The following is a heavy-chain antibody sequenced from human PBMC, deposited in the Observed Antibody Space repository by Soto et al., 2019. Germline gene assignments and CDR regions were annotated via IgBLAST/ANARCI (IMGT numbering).Heavy chain of an antibody. J-gene: IGHJ4*02. CDR2: IKYDGSEK. Sequence: EVQLVESGGGLVQPGGSLRLSCAASGFTFSTYWMNWVRQAPGKGLEWVANIKYDGSEKYSVDSVKGRLTISSHNAKNSLFLQLNSLRAEDAAVYYCARATAMVTVDYWGQGTLVTVSS. V-gene: IGHV3-7*01. CDR3: ARATAMVTVDY. CDR1: GFTFSTYW. D-gene: IGHD5-18*01.